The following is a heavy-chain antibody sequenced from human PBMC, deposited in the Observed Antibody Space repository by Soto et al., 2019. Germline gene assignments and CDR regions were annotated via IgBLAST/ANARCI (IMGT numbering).Heavy chain of an antibody. J-gene: IGHJ4*02. CDR2: ISGSGGST. Sequence: GGSLRLSCAASGFTFSSYAMSWVRQAPGKGLEWVSAISGSGGSTYYADSVRGRFTISRDNSKNTLYLQMNSLRAEDTAVYYCAKPVAPTTVFDYWGQGTLVTVSS. CDR1: GFTFSSYA. CDR3: AKPVAPTTVFDY. V-gene: IGHV3-23*01. D-gene: IGHD4-17*01.